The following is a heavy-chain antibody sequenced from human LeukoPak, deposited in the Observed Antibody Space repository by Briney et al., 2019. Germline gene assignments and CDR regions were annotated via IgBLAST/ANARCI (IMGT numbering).Heavy chain of an antibody. Sequence: GGSLRLSCAASGFTFSSYWMSWVRQAPGKGLEYVSAISSNGGSTYYANSVKGRFTISRDNSKNTLYLQMGSLRAEDMAVYYCAQEGYYGSGSYSYWGQGTLVTVSS. J-gene: IGHJ4*02. CDR2: ISSNGGST. D-gene: IGHD3-10*01. CDR1: GFTFSSYW. V-gene: IGHV3-64*01. CDR3: AQEGYYGSGSYSY.